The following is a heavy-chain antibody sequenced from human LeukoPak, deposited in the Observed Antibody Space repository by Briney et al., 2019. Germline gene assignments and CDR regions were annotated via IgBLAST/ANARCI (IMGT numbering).Heavy chain of an antibody. D-gene: IGHD3-10*02. V-gene: IGHV4-39*01. Sequence: SETLSLTCTVSGASISSSSYSWGWIRQPPGKGLEWIGSIYYSGSTYYHPSLKSRVTISVDTSKNQFSLKLSSVTAADTAVYYCGRATMFRILDYWGQGTLVTVSS. J-gene: IGHJ4*02. CDR2: IYYSGST. CDR3: GRATMFRILDY. CDR1: GASISSSSYS.